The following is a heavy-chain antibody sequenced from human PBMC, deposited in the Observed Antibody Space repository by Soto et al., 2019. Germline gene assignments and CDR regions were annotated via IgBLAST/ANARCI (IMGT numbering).Heavy chain of an antibody. CDR1: GGYIVSSGYS. D-gene: IGHD6-19*01. Sequence: QVQLQESGSGMVNPSQTLSLTCAVPGGYIVSSGYSWNRLRQPPGKGLQWIGTAYPRGSTYYAPSLQSRVTISLGLSKNQFSLNLSSVTAADTAVYYCARVAGSGWYDAWGQGTLVTVSS. CDR2: AYPRGST. V-gene: IGHV4-30-2*01. J-gene: IGHJ5*02. CDR3: ARVAGSGWYDA.